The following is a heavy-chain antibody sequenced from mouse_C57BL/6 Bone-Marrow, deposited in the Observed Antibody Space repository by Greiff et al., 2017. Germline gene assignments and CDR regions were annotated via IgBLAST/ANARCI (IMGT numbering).Heavy chain of an antibody. D-gene: IGHD1-1*01. V-gene: IGHV5-6*01. CDR1: GFTFSSYG. CDR2: ISSGGSYT. J-gene: IGHJ2*01. CDR3: ARPGSSYYFDY. Sequence: EVQVVESGGDSVKPGGSLKLSCAASGFTFSSYGMSWVRQTPDKRLEWVATISSGGSYTYYPDSVKGRFTISRDNAKNTLYLQMSSLKSEDTAMYYCARPGSSYYFDYWGQGTTLTVSS.